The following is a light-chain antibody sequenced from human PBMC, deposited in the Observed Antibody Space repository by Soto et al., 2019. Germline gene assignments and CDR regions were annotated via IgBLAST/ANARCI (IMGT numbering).Light chain of an antibody. CDR3: NSYTTSSTLV. CDR1: SSDVGSYKY. Sequence: QSALTQPASVSGSPGQSITISCTGTSSDVGSYKYVSWYQQHPGKAPKLMIYDVSNRPSGVSNRFSGSKSGNTASLTISGLRAEDEADYYCNSYTTSSTLVFGTGTMLTVL. V-gene: IGLV2-14*03. J-gene: IGLJ1*01. CDR2: DVS.